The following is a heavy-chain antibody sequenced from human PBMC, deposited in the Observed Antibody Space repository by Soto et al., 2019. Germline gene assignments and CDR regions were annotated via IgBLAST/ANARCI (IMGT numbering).Heavy chain of an antibody. CDR1: GFTFSSYA. V-gene: IGHV3-23*01. CDR3: AQDSYYGTASYRLDY. Sequence: EVQLLESGGGLVQPGGSLRLSCAASGFTFSSYAMSWVRQAPGKGLEWVSAISGSGGSTYYADSVKGRFTISRDNSKNPLYLQMNSLRDEDTGVDYCAQDSYYGTASYRLDYWGQGTLVTVYS. J-gene: IGHJ4*02. D-gene: IGHD3-10*01. CDR2: ISGSGGST.